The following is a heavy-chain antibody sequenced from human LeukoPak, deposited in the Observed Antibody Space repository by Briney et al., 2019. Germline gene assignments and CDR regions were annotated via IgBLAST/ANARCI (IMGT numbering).Heavy chain of an antibody. CDR2: IYNSGST. V-gene: IGHV4-59*01. J-gene: IGHJ5*02. Sequence: SETLSLTCTVSGGSISSYYWNRLRQPPGKGLEWIGHIYNSGSTNYNPSLKSRVTISVDTSKNQFSLKLSSVTAADTAVYYCARDGSGRYFNWFDPWGQGALVTVSS. D-gene: IGHD1-26*01. CDR3: ARDGSGRYFNWFDP. CDR1: GGSISSYY.